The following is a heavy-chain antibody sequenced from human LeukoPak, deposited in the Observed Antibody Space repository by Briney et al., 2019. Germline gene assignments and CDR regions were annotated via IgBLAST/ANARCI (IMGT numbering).Heavy chain of an antibody. Sequence: PGGSLRLSCAASGFTFSNYHMNWVRQAPGKALEWVSYISSSGITIYYADSVKGRFTISRDNSKNTLYLQMNSLRAEDTAVYYCAALAVADSVRDYWGQGTLVTVSS. CDR3: AALAVADSVRDY. V-gene: IGHV3-48*01. CDR2: ISSSGITI. CDR1: GFTFSNYH. D-gene: IGHD6-19*01. J-gene: IGHJ4*02.